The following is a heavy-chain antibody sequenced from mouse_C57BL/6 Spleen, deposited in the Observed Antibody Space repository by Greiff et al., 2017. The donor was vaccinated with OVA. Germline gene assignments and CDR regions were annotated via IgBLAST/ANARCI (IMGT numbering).Heavy chain of an antibody. J-gene: IGHJ2*01. V-gene: IGHV1-15*01. CDR3: TGDGSRPDY. Sequence: VQLQQSGAELVRPGASVTLSCKASGYTFTDYEMHWVKQTPVHGLEWIGAIDPETGGTAYNQKFKGKAILTADKSSSTAYMELRSLTSEDSAVYYCTGDGSRPDYWGQGTTLTVSS. D-gene: IGHD1-1*01. CDR2: IDPETGGT. CDR1: GYTFTDYE.